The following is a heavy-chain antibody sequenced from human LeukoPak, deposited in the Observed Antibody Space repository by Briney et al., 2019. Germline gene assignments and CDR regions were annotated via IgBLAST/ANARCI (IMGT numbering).Heavy chain of an antibody. CDR2: ISGSSSYI. D-gene: IGHD6-19*01. CDR3: ARGYSSGWSAMDC. V-gene: IGHV3-21*01. J-gene: IGHJ4*02. CDR1: GFTFSNYT. Sequence: SGGSLRLSCAASGFTFSNYTMNWVRQAPGRGLEWVSSISGSSSYIYYTDSVKGRFTISRDSAKNSLYLQMSSLRVEDTAVYYCARGYSSGWSAMDCWGQGTLVTVSS.